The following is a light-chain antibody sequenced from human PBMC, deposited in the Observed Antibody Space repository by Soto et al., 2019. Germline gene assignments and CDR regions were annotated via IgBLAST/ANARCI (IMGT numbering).Light chain of an antibody. Sequence: EMVLTQSPGTLSLSPGERATLSCRASQSVSSTYLAWYQQKPGQPPRLLIYGASSRATGIPDRFSGSGSGTDFILTISRLEPVDFAIYYCQQYGSSPWTFGQGTKVEIK. J-gene: IGKJ1*01. CDR2: GAS. CDR3: QQYGSSPWT. CDR1: QSVSSTY. V-gene: IGKV3-20*01.